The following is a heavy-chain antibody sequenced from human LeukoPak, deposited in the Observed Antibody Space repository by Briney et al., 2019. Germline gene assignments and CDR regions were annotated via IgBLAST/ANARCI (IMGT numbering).Heavy chain of an antibody. CDR1: GFTFSNYG. Sequence: GGSLRLSCAASGFTFSNYGMKWVRQAPGKGLEWVAFIHPDGSDKYYADSVKGRFTISRDNSKNTLYLRMNSLRAEDTAVYYCAYSLPYCRGGSCPLYDYYYMDVWGKGTTVTVSS. D-gene: IGHD2-15*01. CDR2: IHPDGSDK. V-gene: IGHV3-30*02. CDR3: AYSLPYCRGGSCPLYDYYYMDV. J-gene: IGHJ6*03.